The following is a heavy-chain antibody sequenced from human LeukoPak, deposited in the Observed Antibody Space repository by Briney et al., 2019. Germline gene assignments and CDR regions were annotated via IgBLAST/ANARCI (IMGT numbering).Heavy chain of an antibody. J-gene: IGHJ4*02. D-gene: IGHD4-23*01. V-gene: IGHV3-30*18. CDR2: ISYDGSNK. Sequence: PGGSLRLSCAASGFTFSSYGMHWVRQAPGKGLEWVAVISYDGSNKYYADSVKGRSTISRDNSKNTLYLQMNSLRAEDTAVYYCANWSYGGNSGYWGQGTLVTVSS. CDR1: GFTFSSYG. CDR3: ANWSYGGNSGY.